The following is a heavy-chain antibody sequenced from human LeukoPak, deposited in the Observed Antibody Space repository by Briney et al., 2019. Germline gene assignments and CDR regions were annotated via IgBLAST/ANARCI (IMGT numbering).Heavy chain of an antibody. D-gene: IGHD3-9*01. CDR2: MNPNSGNT. CDR3: ARAHGQGFYDILTGFLTTPTPDFYYFDY. CDR1: GYTFTSYD. J-gene: IGHJ4*02. Sequence: GASVKVSCKASGYTFTSYDINWVRQATGQGLEWMGWMNPNSGNTGYAQKFQGRVTITRNTSISTAYMELSSPRSEDTAVYYCARAHGQGFYDILTGFLTTPTPDFYYFDYWGQGTLVTVSS. V-gene: IGHV1-8*03.